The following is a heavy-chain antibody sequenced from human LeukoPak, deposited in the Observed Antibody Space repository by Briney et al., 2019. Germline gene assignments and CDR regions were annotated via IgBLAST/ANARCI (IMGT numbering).Heavy chain of an antibody. D-gene: IGHD3-10*01. J-gene: IGHJ4*02. V-gene: IGHV3-11*04. CDR3: ARSLISRGSGSYSSDY. Sequence: GGSLRLSCAASGFTFSSYAMSWIRQAPGKGLEWVSHISTSGSTIYYADSVKGRFTISRDNAKNSLYLQMNSLRAEDTAVYYCARSLISRGSGSYSSDYWGQGTLVTVSS. CDR1: GFTFSSYA. CDR2: ISTSGSTI.